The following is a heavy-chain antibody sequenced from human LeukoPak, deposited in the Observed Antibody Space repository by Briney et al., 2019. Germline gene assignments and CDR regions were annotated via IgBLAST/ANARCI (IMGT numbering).Heavy chain of an antibody. D-gene: IGHD6-13*01. V-gene: IGHV3-48*03. CDR2: ISSSGSTI. Sequence: AGGSLRLSCAASGFTFSSYEMNWVRQAPGKGLEWVSYISSSGSTIYYADSVKGRFTISRDNAKNSLYLQMNSLRAEDTAVYYCARDHEGSSWHTDYWGQGTLVTVSS. CDR1: GFTFSSYE. CDR3: ARDHEGSSWHTDY. J-gene: IGHJ4*02.